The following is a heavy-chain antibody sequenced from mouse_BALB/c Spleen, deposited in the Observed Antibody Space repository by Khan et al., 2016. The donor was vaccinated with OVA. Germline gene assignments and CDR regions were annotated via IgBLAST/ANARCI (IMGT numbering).Heavy chain of an antibody. CDR3: VRRGYGNYWFAY. V-gene: IGHV14-1*02. D-gene: IGHD2-1*01. Sequence: EVQLVESGAELVRPGALVKLSCKASGFNIKDYYMLWVKQRPEQGLEWIGWIDPENGNTIYDPKFQGKASITADPSSNTAYLQLSSLTSEDTAVYYCVRRGYGNYWFAYWGQGTLVTVSA. J-gene: IGHJ3*01. CDR1: GFNIKDYY. CDR2: IDPENGNT.